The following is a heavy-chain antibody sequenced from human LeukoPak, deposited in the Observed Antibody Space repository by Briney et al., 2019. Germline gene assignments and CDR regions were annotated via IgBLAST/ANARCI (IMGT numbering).Heavy chain of an antibody. D-gene: IGHD2-2*01. V-gene: IGHV4-38-2*01. CDR2: IYHSGST. CDR1: GYSISSGYY. CDR3: ARVYCGSTSCGTFDY. Sequence: PSETLSLTCAVSGYSISSGYYWGWIRPPPGKGLEWIGSIYHSGSTYYNPSLKSRVTISVDTSKNQFSLKLSSVTAADTAVYYCARVYCGSTSCGTFDYWGQGTLVTVSS. J-gene: IGHJ4*02.